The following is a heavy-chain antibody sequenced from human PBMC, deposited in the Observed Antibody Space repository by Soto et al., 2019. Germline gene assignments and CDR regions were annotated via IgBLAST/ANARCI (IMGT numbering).Heavy chain of an antibody. J-gene: IGHJ4*02. V-gene: IGHV1-18*01. CDR3: AVDILTAPFDY. D-gene: IGHD3-9*01. CDR1: GGTFSSYA. CDR2: ISAYNGNT. Sequence: ASVKVSCKASGGTFSSYAISCVRQAPGQGLEWMGWISAYNGNTNYAQKLQGRVTMTTDTSTSTAYMELRSLRSDDTAVYYCAVDILTAPFDYWGQGTLVTVSS.